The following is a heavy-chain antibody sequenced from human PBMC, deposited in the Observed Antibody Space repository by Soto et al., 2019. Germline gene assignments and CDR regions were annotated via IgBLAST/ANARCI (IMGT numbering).Heavy chain of an antibody. CDR2: IYYSGST. CDR3: ARAGWVGAIDY. CDR1: GGSISSYY. Sequence: QVQLQESGPGLVKPSETLSLTCTVSGGSISSYYWSWIRQPPGKGLEWIGYIYYSGSTNYNPSLKSRVTISVDTSKNQFSLKLSSVTAADTAAYYCARAGWVGAIDYWGQGTLVTVSS. J-gene: IGHJ4*02. D-gene: IGHD1-26*01. V-gene: IGHV4-59*01.